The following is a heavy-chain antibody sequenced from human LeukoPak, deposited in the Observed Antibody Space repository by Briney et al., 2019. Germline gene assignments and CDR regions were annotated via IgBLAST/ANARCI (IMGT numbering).Heavy chain of an antibody. CDR1: GFTFSSYA. D-gene: IGHD6-19*01. J-gene: IGHJ4*02. V-gene: IGHV3-23*01. CDR2: ISGSGGST. CDR3: AKDLDSSGWYNFDY. Sequence: GGSLRLSCAASGFTFSSYAMSWVRQAPGKGLEWVSAISGSGGSTYYADSVMGRFTISRDNSKNTLYLQMNSLRAEDTAVYYCAKDLDSSGWYNFDYWGQGTLVTVSS.